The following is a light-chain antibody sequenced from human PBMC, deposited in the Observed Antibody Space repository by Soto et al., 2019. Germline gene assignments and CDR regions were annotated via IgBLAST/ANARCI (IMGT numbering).Light chain of an antibody. CDR2: ATS. CDR3: QQYSDWPPYT. CDR1: QSVGGN. V-gene: IGKV3-15*01. J-gene: IGKJ2*01. Sequence: VMTQSPVTLSVSPGERATLSCRASQSVGGNVAWYQQKPGQAPRLLMYATSTRATGIPARFSGSGSRTEFTLTISSLQSEDSAVYFCQQYSDWPPYTFGQGTKLEIK.